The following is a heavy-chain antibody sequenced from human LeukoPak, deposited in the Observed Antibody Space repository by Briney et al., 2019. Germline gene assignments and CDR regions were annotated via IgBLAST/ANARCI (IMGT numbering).Heavy chain of an antibody. CDR1: GYTFTGYY. Sequence: ASVKVSCKASGYTFTGYYMHWVRQAPGQGLEWMGWINPNSGGTNYAQKFQGRVAMTRDTSISTAYMELSRLRSDDTAVYYCAREPYYGSGRSYYYGMDVWGQGTTVTVSS. J-gene: IGHJ6*02. CDR3: AREPYYGSGRSYYYGMDV. D-gene: IGHD3-10*01. CDR2: INPNSGGT. V-gene: IGHV1-2*02.